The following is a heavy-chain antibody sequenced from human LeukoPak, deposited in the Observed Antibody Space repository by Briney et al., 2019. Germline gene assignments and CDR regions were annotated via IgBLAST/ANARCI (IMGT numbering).Heavy chain of an antibody. V-gene: IGHV1-58*01. Sequence: TSVKVSYKASGFTFTSSAVQWVRQARGQRLEWIGWIVVGSGNTNYAQKFQERVTITRDMSTSTAYMELSSLRSEDTAVYYCAATEAYQLQLIFDYWGQGTLVTVSS. J-gene: IGHJ4*02. CDR2: IVVGSGNT. CDR1: GFTFTSSA. D-gene: IGHD2-2*01. CDR3: AATEAYQLQLIFDY.